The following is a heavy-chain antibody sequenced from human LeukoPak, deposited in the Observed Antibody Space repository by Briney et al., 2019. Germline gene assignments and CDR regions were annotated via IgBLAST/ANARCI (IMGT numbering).Heavy chain of an antibody. V-gene: IGHV3-23*01. J-gene: IGHJ4*02. Sequence: GGSLRLSCAASGFIFGSSAVSWVRQAPGKGLEWVSGISGSGGSTYYADSVKGRFTISRDNSKNTLSLQMNSLRAEDTAVYYCARVYRAVAGSGYYFDYWGQGTLVTVSS. CDR1: GFIFGSSA. CDR3: ARVYRAVAGSGYYFDY. D-gene: IGHD6-19*01. CDR2: ISGSGGST.